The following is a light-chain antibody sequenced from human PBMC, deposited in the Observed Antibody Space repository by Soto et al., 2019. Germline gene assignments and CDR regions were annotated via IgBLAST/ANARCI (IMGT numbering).Light chain of an antibody. V-gene: IGLV2-14*03. J-gene: IGLJ1*01. CDR2: DVS. Sequence: QSVLTQPASVSRTPEQSITISCTGTSSDVGGYNYVSWYQHHPGKAPKLLIYDVSNRPSGVSNRFSGSKSDNTASLTISGLQPEDEADYYCSSYTTSNTRQIVFGTGTKVTVL. CDR1: SSDVGGYNY. CDR3: SSYTTSNTRQIV.